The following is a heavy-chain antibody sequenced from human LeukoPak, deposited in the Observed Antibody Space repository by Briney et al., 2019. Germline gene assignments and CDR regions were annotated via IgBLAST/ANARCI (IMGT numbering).Heavy chain of an antibody. V-gene: IGHV3-48*01. CDR1: GFTVSSSY. CDR3: ASLSPGHY. J-gene: IGHJ4*02. CDR2: ISSGSSTI. D-gene: IGHD1-14*01. Sequence: PGGSLRLSCAASGFTVSSSYMNWVRQAPGKGLEWVSYISSGSSTIYYADSVKGRFTISRDNAKNSLYLQMNSLRAEDTAVYYCASLSPGHYWGQGTLVTVSS.